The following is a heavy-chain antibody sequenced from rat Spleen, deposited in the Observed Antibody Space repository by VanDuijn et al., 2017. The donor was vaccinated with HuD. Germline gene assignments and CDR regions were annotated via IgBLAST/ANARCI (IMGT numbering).Heavy chain of an antibody. V-gene: IGHV5-29*01. CDR1: GFTFSDYA. J-gene: IGHJ1*01. CDR2: ISYDGSST. CDR3: ARTDSSYINWYFDF. Sequence: EVQLVESGGGLAQPGNSLKLTCSASGFTFSDYAMAWVRQAPTKGLEWVATISYDGSSTYYRDSVKGRFTISRDNAKSTLYLQMDSLRSEDTATYYCARTDSSYINWYFDFWGPGTMVTVSS. D-gene: IGHD1-2*01.